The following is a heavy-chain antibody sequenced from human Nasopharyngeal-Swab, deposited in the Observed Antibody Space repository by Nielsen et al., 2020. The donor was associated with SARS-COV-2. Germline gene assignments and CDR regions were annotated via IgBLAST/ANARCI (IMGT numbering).Heavy chain of an antibody. V-gene: IGHV7-4-1*02. Sequence: AAVKVSCKASGDTFTSNVLNWGRQAPGQGREDSGWVSTKTGVPTYAQAFTGRFVISLDTSVSTTYLQISSLKADDTAVYYCARENQEYANIWIDYWGQGPQVTVSS. CDR2: VSTKTGVP. J-gene: IGHJ4*02. D-gene: IGHD1-1*01. CDR1: GDTFTSNV. CDR3: ARENQEYANIWIDY.